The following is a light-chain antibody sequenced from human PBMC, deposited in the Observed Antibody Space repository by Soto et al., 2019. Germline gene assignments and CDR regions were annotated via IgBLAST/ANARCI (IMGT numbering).Light chain of an antibody. V-gene: IGKV3-11*01. J-gene: IGKJ5*01. CDR2: DAS. CDR1: QTVSSH. CDR3: QQRSNWPPIT. Sequence: EIVLTKYPATLSVSPGERAALSCRASQTVSSHLAWDQQKPGQAHRLLIYDASNRATGIPARFSGSVSGTDLTLTISSLESEDFAVYYCQQRSNWPPITFGQGTRLEIK.